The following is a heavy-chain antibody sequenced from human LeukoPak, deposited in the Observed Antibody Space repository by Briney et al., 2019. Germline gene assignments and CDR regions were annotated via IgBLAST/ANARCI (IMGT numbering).Heavy chain of an antibody. V-gene: IGHV4-59*08. D-gene: IGHD2-2*02. CDR1: GGSISSYY. J-gene: IGHJ5*02. CDR3: ATATILSTFDP. Sequence: SETLSLTCTVSGGSISSYYWSWIRQPPGKGLEWIAYIYNSGSTNHSPALKSRVTILVDTSKNQFSLKLSSVTAADTAVYHCATATILSTFDPWGQGTLVTVPS. CDR2: IYNSGST.